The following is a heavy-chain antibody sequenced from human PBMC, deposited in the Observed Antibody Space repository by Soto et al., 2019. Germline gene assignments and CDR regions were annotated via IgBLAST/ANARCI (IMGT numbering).Heavy chain of an antibody. Sequence: QVQLVQSGVEVKKPGASVRVSCKSSGYPFTHYGITWIRQARGQGLEWMGWISPFNGNTNYGQTLQGRVTLTTETSTRTVYMELRSLRSDDTAVYYCARDQSFDRTYYYGLDVWGQGTTVTVAS. D-gene: IGHD3-16*01. CDR2: ISPFNGNT. J-gene: IGHJ6*02. CDR1: GYPFTHYG. V-gene: IGHV1-18*01. CDR3: ARDQSFDRTYYYGLDV.